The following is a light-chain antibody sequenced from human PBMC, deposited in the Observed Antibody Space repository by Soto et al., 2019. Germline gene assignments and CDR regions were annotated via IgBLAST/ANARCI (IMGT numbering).Light chain of an antibody. V-gene: IGLV2-14*03. J-gene: IGLJ1*01. CDR2: EVS. Sequence: QSVLTQPASVSGSPGQSIAISCTGTSSDVGAYDYVSWYQQHPDKAPKLMIYEVSNRPSGVSDRFSGSKSVNTATLTIFGLQAEDEADYYCASYTTTSTRVFGTGTKSPS. CDR1: SSDVGAYDY. CDR3: ASYTTTSTRV.